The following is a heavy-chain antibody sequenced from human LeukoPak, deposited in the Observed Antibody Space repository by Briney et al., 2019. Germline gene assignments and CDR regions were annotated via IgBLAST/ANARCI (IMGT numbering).Heavy chain of an antibody. CDR1: GFTFSSYW. CDR2: INSDGSST. V-gene: IGHV3-74*01. D-gene: IGHD3-16*01. CDR3: AREGGDAFDI. Sequence: PGGSLRLSCAASGFTFSSYWMHWVRQAPGKGLVWVSRINSDGSSTSYADSVKGRFTISRDNSKNTLYLQMNSLRSEDTALYFCAREGGDAFDIWGQGTMVAVSS. J-gene: IGHJ3*02.